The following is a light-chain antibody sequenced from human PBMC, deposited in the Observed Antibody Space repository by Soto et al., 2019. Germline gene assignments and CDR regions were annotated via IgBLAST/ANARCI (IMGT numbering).Light chain of an antibody. CDR3: QQYNNWPET. CDR2: GAS. CDR1: QSVSSN. V-gene: IGKV3-15*01. J-gene: IGKJ1*01. Sequence: EIVMTQSPATLSVYTGERATLSCRASQSVSSNLAWYQQKPGQAPRLLIYGASTRATGIPARFSGSGSGTEFTLTISSLQSEDFAVYYCQQYNNWPETFGQGGMV.